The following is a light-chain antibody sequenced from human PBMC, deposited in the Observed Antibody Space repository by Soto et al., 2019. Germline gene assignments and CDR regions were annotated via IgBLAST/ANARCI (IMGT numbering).Light chain of an antibody. CDR3: QQYGSSPLT. CDR2: GGS. Sequence: EIVLTQSPGTLPLSPGERATLSCRASQSVRGNSLARYQQKPGQAPRLLIYGGSSRGTDIPDRFSGSGFGTDFTLTISRQEPEALAVVCCQQYGSSPLTFGGGTKVESK. CDR1: QSVRGNS. V-gene: IGKV3-20*01. J-gene: IGKJ4*02.